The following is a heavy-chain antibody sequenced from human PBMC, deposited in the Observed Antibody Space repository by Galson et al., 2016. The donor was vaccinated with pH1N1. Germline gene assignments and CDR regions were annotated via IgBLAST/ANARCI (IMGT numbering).Heavy chain of an antibody. CDR1: GFTFSSYW. D-gene: IGHD1-26*01. CDR2: INPDGSEN. V-gene: IGHV3-7*01. J-gene: IGHJ5*02. Sequence: SLRLSCAASGFTFSSYWMSWARQAPGQGLEWVANINPDGSENYSVDSVKGRFTIPRDNAKNSLYLQMNTLRPEDTAVYCCSRVRPEWELGGNGFDPWGQGTLVTVSS. CDR3: SRVRPEWELGGNGFDP.